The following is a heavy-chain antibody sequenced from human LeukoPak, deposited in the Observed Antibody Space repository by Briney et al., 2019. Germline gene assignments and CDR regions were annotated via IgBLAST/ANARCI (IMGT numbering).Heavy chain of an antibody. Sequence: SETLSLNCTVSGVTIDGQYWSWIRQPPGKGLEWFGYITYIGSTNYNPSLKSRVTISIDTSKNQFSVRLRSVTAADTAVYYCARDLITVTKGFDIWGQGTMVSVSS. V-gene: IGHV4-59*11. D-gene: IGHD4-17*01. CDR1: GVTIDGQY. CDR3: ARDLITVTKGFDI. J-gene: IGHJ3*02. CDR2: ITYIGST.